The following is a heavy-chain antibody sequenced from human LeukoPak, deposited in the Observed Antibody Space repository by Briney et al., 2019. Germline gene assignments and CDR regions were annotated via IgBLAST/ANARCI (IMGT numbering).Heavy chain of an antibody. V-gene: IGHV3-30*18. CDR1: GFTFSSYG. CDR3: AKDFPAAAGLGIDY. Sequence: GGSLRLSCAASGFTFSSYGMHWVRQAPGKGLEWVAVISYDGSNKYYADSVKGRFTISRDNSKNTLYLQMNSLRAEGTAVYYCAKDFPAAAGLGIDYWGQGTLVTVSS. J-gene: IGHJ4*02. D-gene: IGHD6-13*01. CDR2: ISYDGSNK.